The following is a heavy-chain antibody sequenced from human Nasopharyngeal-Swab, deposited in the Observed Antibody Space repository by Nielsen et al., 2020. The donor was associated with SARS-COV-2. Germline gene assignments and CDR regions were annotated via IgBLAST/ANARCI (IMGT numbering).Heavy chain of an antibody. CDR3: ARTGYDFWSGYYPGYYYYGMDV. D-gene: IGHD3-3*01. CDR2: IISSSSTI. Sequence: VRQAPGKGLEWVSYIISSSSTIYYADSVKGRFTISRDSAKNSLYLQMNSLRAEDTAVYYCARTGYDFWSGYYPGYYYYGMDVWGQGTTVTVSS. J-gene: IGHJ6*02. V-gene: IGHV3-48*04.